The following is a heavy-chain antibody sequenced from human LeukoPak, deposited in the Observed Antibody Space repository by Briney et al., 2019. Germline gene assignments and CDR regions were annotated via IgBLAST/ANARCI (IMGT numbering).Heavy chain of an antibody. V-gene: IGHV1-2*02. D-gene: IGHD2-15*01. J-gene: IGHJ4*02. CDR2: INPNSGGT. CDR3: ATDVVVVAACDY. Sequence: ASVKVSCKASGYTFTGYYMHWVRQAPGQGLEWMGWINPNSGGTNYAQKFQGRVTMTRDTSISTAYMELSRLRSDDTAVYYCATDVVVVAACDYWGQGTLVTVSS. CDR1: GYTFTGYY.